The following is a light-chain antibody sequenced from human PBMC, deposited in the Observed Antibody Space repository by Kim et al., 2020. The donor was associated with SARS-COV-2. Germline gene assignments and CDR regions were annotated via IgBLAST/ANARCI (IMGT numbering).Light chain of an antibody. CDR3: QQYGSSPYT. CDR1: QCVSSSY. CDR2: GAS. J-gene: IGKJ2*01. V-gene: IGKV3-20*01. Sequence: FSPGESATPSCSATQCVSSSYLAWYQQKPGQAPRLLIYGASSRATGIPDRFSGSGSGTDFTLTISRLEPEDFAVYYCQQYGSSPYTFGQGTKLE.